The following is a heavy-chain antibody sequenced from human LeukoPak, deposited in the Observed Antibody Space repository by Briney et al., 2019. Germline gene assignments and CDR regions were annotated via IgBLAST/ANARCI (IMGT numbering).Heavy chain of an antibody. V-gene: IGHV3-48*02. CDR2: ISSSSSTI. D-gene: IGHD2-15*01. CDR1: GFTFSSYS. J-gene: IGHJ3*02. Sequence: GGSLRLSCAASGFTFSSYSMNWVRQAPGKGLEWVSYISSSSSTIYYADSVKGRFTISRDNAKNSLYLQMHSLRDEDTAVYYCARDGGAYCSGGSCYEVDAFDIWGQGTMVTVSS. CDR3: ARDGGAYCSGGSCYEVDAFDI.